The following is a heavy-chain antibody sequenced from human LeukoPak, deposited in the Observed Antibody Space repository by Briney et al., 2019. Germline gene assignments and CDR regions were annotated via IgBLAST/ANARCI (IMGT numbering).Heavy chain of an antibody. CDR3: ASLRQQLVSNYYMDV. V-gene: IGHV4-34*01. D-gene: IGHD6-13*01. Sequence: SETLYLTCAVYGGSFSGYYWSWIRQPPGKGLEWIGEINHSGSTNYNPSLKSRVTISVDTSKNQFSLKLSSVTAADTAVYYCASLRQQLVSNYYMDVWGKGTTVTVSS. CDR1: GGSFSGYY. J-gene: IGHJ6*03. CDR2: INHSGST.